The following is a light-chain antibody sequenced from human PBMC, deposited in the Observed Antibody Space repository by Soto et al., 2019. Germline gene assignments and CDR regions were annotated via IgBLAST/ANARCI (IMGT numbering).Light chain of an antibody. CDR1: CSDVGSYNL. CDR3: CSYAGSSTFYV. V-gene: IGLV2-23*03. J-gene: IGLJ1*01. Sequence: QSALNQPASVSGSAGQSITISCTGTCSDVGSYNLVSWYQQHPGKAPKLMICEGSKRPSGVSNRFSGSKSGNTASLTISGLQAEDEADYYCCSYAGSSTFYVFGTGTKVTVL. CDR2: EGS.